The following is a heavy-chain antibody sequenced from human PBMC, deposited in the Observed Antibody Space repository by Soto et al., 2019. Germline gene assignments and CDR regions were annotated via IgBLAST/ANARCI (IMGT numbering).Heavy chain of an antibody. V-gene: IGHV1-46*01. D-gene: IGHD3-3*01. CDR1: GYTFTSYC. CDR3: ARDPGRSITIFGVVNSNYFDY. J-gene: IGHJ4*02. Sequence: ASVKVSCKASGYTFTSYCMHWVRQAPGQGLEWMGIINPSGGSTSYAQKFQGRVTMTRDTSTSTVYMELSSLRSEDTAVYYCARDPGRSITIFGVVNSNYFDYWGQGTLVTVSS. CDR2: INPSGGST.